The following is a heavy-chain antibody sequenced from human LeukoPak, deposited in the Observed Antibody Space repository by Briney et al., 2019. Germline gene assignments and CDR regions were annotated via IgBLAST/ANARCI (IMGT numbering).Heavy chain of an antibody. CDR3: AREGDIVVVPAATDGWFDP. Sequence: SETLSLTCAVYGGSFSGYYWSWIRQPPGKGLEWIGEINHSGSTNYNPSLKSRVTISVDTSKSQFSLKLSSVTAADTAVYYCAREGDIVVVPAATDGWFDPWGQGTLVTVSS. CDR2: INHSGST. J-gene: IGHJ5*02. D-gene: IGHD2-2*01. CDR1: GGSFSGYY. V-gene: IGHV4-34*01.